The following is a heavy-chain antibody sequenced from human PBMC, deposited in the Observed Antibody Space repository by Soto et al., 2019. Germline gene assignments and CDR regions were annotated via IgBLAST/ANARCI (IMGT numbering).Heavy chain of an antibody. D-gene: IGHD3-22*01. CDR3: ARSHQTDYDSSADWYFDL. J-gene: IGHJ2*01. CDR1: GGTFSSYT. CDR2: IIPILGIA. Sequence: QVQLVQSGAEVKMPGSSVKVSCKASGGTFSSYTISWVRQAPGQGLEWMGRIIPILGIANYAQKFQGRVTTTADKSTSTAYMELSSLRSEDTAVYYCARSHQTDYDSSADWYFDLWGRGTLVTVSS. V-gene: IGHV1-69*02.